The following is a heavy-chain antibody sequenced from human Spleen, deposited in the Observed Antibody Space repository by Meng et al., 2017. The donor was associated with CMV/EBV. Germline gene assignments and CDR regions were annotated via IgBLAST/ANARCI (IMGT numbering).Heavy chain of an antibody. J-gene: IGHJ4*02. CDR1: GFTFSSYA. D-gene: IGHD3-16*01. CDR3: ARTPWGN. Sequence: GESLKISCAASGFTFSSYALSWVRQAPGKGLEWVSGIRWNGETTGYADSVKGRFTISRDNAKNSLYLQMNRLRAEDTALYYCARTPWGNWGQGTLVTVSS. CDR2: IRWNGETT. V-gene: IGHV3-20*04.